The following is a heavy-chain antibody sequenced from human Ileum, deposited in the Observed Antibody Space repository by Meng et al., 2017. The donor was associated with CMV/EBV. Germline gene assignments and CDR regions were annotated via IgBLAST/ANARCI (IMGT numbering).Heavy chain of an antibody. CDR3: ARGFSVARVFNNFYGMDV. CDR1: GFNFDEYA. J-gene: IGHJ6*02. V-gene: IGHV3-48*03. Sequence: GESLKISCVASGFNFDEYAMNWVRQAPGKGLEYVSHMSKSGGNIRYADSVKGRFTISRDNTKNALYLQMNSLTAADTAVYYCARGFSVARVFNNFYGMDVWGQGTTVTVSS. CDR2: MSKSGGNI. D-gene: IGHD5-12*01.